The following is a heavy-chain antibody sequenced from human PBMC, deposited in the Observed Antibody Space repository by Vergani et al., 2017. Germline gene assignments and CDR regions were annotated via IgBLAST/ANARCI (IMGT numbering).Heavy chain of an antibody. CDR1: GGSFSDYY. J-gene: IGHJ4*02. D-gene: IGHD6-13*01. V-gene: IGHV4-34*11. CDR3: AGDSSSWQRADY. Sequence: QVQLQQWGAGLLKPSETLSLTCAVYGGSFSDYYWSWVRQPPGKGLEWLGYIYYSGSTTYNPSLKSRLTISVDTSKNQFSLRLSSVTAADTALYYCAGDSSSWQRADYWGQGTLVTVSS. CDR2: IYYSGST.